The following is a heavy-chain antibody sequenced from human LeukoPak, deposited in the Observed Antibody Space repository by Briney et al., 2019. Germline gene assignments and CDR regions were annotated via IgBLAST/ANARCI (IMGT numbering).Heavy chain of an antibody. V-gene: IGHV4-59*08. Sequence: KSSETLSLTCTVSGGSISPKYWSWLRQSPGKGLEWIAYIHYSGTTNYNPSLKSRVTISVDTSKNQFSLRVTSVTAADTAIYYCARHQDGGTYPLDSWGQGVLVTVSS. CDR1: GGSISPKY. CDR3: ARHQDGGTYPLDS. D-gene: IGHD3-16*01. CDR2: IHYSGTT. J-gene: IGHJ4*02.